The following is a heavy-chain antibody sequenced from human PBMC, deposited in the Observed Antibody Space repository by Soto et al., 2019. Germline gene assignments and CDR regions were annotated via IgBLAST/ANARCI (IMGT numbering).Heavy chain of an antibody. J-gene: IGHJ4*02. D-gene: IGHD2-15*01. V-gene: IGHV1-69*12. CDR2: IIPIFGKA. Sequence: QVQLVQSGAEVKKPGSSVKVSCKASGGTFSSYAINWVRQAPGQGLEWMGGIIPIFGKANYAQKFQGRVTITADESTRTAYMELRSLRSEDTAVYYCARPTFNDCSGGSCYLFYWGQGTLVTVSS. CDR3: ARPTFNDCSGGSCYLFY. CDR1: GGTFSSYA.